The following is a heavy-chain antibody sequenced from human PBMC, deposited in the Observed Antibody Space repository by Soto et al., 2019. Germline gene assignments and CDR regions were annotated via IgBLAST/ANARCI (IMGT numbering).Heavy chain of an antibody. D-gene: IGHD6-13*01. CDR2: INPKSGGT. V-gene: IGHV1-2*04. CDR3: ARGECRISSSSWSRDGYGMDV. Sequence: ASVKVSCKASGYTFTGYYMHWVRQAPGQGLEWMGWINPKSGGTNYAQKFQGWVTMASDTSISTAYMELSRLRSDDTAVYYCARGECRISSSSWSRDGYGMDVWGQGTTVTVSS. CDR1: GYTFTGYY. J-gene: IGHJ6*02.